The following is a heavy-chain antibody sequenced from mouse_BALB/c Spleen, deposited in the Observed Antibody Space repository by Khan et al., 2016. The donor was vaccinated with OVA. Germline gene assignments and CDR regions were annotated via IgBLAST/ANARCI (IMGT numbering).Heavy chain of an antibody. CDR3: TRPSYYGNPWFTY. CDR1: GFAFNSYD. J-gene: IGHJ3*01. V-gene: IGHV5-9*02. Sequence: EVMLVESGGGLVKPGGSLKLSCAASGFAFNSYDMSWVRQTPEKRLEWVATISSNGTYTYYQDSVKGRFTISRDTARNTLCLQMSRLRSEDTALYYCTRPSYYGNPWFTYWGQGTLVTVSA. CDR2: ISSNGTYT. D-gene: IGHD2-10*01.